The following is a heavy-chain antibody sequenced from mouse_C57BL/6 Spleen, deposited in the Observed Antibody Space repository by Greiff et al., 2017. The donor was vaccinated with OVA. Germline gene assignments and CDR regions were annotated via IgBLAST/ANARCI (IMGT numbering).Heavy chain of an antibody. J-gene: IGHJ3*01. D-gene: IGHD2-5*01. V-gene: IGHV1-53*01. Sequence: QVQLQQPGPELVKPGASVKLSCKASGYTFTSYWMHWVQQRPGQGLEWIGNINPSNGGTNYNEKFKSKATLTVDKSSSTAYMQLSSLTSEDSAVYYCARSPTIVTTWFAYWGQGTLVTVSA. CDR1: GYTFTSYW. CDR2: INPSNGGT. CDR3: ARSPTIVTTWFAY.